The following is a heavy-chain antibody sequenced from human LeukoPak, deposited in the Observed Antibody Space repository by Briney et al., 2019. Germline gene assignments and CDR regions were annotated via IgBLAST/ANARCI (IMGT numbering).Heavy chain of an antibody. D-gene: IGHD3-3*01. V-gene: IGHV1-18*01. CDR1: GYTFTSYG. J-gene: IGHJ4*02. CDR3: ARDITLTYYDFWNGAYYFDY. CDR2: ISAYNGNT. Sequence: GASVKVSCKASGYTFTSYGISWVRQAPGQGLEWMGWISAYNGNTNYAQKLQGRVTMTTDTSTSTAYMELRSLRSDDTAVYYCARDITLTYYDFWNGAYYFDYWGQGTLVTVSS.